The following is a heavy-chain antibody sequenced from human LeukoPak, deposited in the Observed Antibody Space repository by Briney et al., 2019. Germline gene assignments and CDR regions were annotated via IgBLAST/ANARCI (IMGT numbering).Heavy chain of an antibody. D-gene: IGHD5-18*01. Sequence: GGSLRLSCAASGFTFSSYGMHWVRQAPGKGLEWVAVIWYDGSNKYYADSVKGRFTISRDNSKNTLYLQMNSLRAEDTAVYYCARDSGYSYGWEDYWGQGTLVTVSS. J-gene: IGHJ4*02. CDR1: GFTFSSYG. CDR2: IWYDGSNK. CDR3: ARDSGYSYGWEDY. V-gene: IGHV3-33*01.